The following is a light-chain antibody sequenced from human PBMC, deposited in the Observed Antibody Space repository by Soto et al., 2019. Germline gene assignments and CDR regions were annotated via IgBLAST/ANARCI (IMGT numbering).Light chain of an antibody. CDR1: QNIGTS. CDR2: DAS. J-gene: IGKJ4*01. CDR3: QQANSFPLT. Sequence: EIQVSQYPSTQSASVGDRGTITFRASQNIGTSLAWYQQTPAKPPNLLISDASTLESGVPSRFSGSGSGTDFTLTISSLQPEDFATYYCQQANSFPLTFGGGTNVDIK. V-gene: IGKV1-5*01.